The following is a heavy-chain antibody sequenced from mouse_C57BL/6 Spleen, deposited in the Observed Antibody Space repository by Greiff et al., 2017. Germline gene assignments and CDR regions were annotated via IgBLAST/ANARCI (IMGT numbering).Heavy chain of an antibody. CDR2: IYPGGGYT. CDR3: ARGDYDDGGYAMDY. D-gene: IGHD2-4*01. CDR1: GYTFTNYW. V-gene: IGHV1-63*01. J-gene: IGHJ4*01. Sequence: VQLQQSGAELVRPGTSVKMSCKASGYTFTNYWIGWAKQRPGHGLEWIGDIYPGGGYTNYNEKFKGKDTLTADKSSSTAYMQFSSLTSEDSAIYYCARGDYDDGGYAMDYWGQGTSVTVSS.